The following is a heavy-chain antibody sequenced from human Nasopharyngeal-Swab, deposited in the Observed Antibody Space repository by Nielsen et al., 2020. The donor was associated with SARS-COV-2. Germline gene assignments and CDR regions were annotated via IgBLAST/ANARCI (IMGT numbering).Heavy chain of an antibody. D-gene: IGHD4-17*01. V-gene: IGHV4-31*03. J-gene: IGHJ4*02. CDR2: IYYSGST. CDR1: GGSISSGGYY. CDR3: ARGTTVTVNFDY. Sequence: SETLSLTCTVSGGSISSGGYYWSWIRQHPGKGLEWIGYIYYSGSTYYNPSLKSRVTISVDTSKNQFSLKLSSVTAADTAVYYCARGTTVTVNFDYWGQGTLVTVSS.